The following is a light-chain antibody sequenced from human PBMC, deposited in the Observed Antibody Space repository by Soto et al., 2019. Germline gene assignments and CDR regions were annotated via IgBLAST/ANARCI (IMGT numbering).Light chain of an antibody. CDR1: QSVSSN. J-gene: IGKJ5*01. V-gene: IGKV3-15*01. CDR2: GAS. Sequence: EIVLTQSPCTLSLSPGERATLSCRASQSVSSNLAWYQQKPGQAPRLLIYGASTRATGIPARFSGTGSGTEFTLTISNLKSEDYAVYYCQQYKSWPPITFGQGTRLEIK. CDR3: QQYKSWPPIT.